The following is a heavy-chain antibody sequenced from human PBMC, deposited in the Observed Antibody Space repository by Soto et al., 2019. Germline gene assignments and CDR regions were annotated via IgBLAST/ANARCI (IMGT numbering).Heavy chain of an antibody. Sequence: SETLSLTCTVSGGSISSYYWSWIRQPPGKGLEWIGYIYYSGSTNYNPSLKSRVTISVDTSKNQFSLKLSSVTAADTAVYYCARNIAAAGTIFDYWGQGTLVTVSS. V-gene: IGHV4-59*12. CDR3: ARNIAAAGTIFDY. D-gene: IGHD6-13*01. CDR1: GGSISSYY. J-gene: IGHJ4*02. CDR2: IYYSGST.